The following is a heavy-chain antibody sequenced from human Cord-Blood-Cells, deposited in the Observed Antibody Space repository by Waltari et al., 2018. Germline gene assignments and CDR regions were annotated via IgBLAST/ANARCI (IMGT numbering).Heavy chain of an antibody. V-gene: IGHV4-34*01. CDR2: INHIGST. CDR1: GGSFSGCY. J-gene: IGHJ4*02. CDR3: AREGGSLYYFDY. D-gene: IGHD1-26*01. Sequence: QVQLQKRGAGLFRPSGTLILICAVYGGSFSGCYWCWFRQPPGTGLEWIEEINHIGSTNYNPSPKSRLTISVDTSTNQFSLKLSSVTAADTAVYYCAREGGSLYYFDYGRQGTLVTVSS.